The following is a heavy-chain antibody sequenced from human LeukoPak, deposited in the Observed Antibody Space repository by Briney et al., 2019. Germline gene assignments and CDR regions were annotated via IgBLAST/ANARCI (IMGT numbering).Heavy chain of an antibody. CDR2: INPNSGGT. J-gene: IGHJ5*02. D-gene: IGHD2-15*01. V-gene: IGHV1-2*02. CDR3: ARESERYCSGGSCSGGGFDP. Sequence: ASVKVSCKASGYTFTGYYMHWVRQAPGQGPEWMGWINPNSGGTNYAQKFQGRVTMTRDTSISTAYMEPSRLRSDDTAVYYCARESERYCSGGSCSGGGFDPWGQGTLVTVSS. CDR1: GYTFTGYY.